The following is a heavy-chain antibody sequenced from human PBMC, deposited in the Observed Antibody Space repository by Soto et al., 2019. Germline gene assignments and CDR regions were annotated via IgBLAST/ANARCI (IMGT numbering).Heavy chain of an antibody. V-gene: IGHV3-21*04. D-gene: IGHD1-1*01. J-gene: IGHJ3*02. CDR3: ARASGGAGRRGAFDI. CDR1: GFTFSSYS. CDR2: ISSSSSYI. Sequence: EVQLVESGGGLVKPGGSLRLSCAASGFTFSSYSMNWVRQAPGKGLEWVSSISSSSSYIYYADSVKGRFTISRDNSKNTLYLQMNSLRAEDTAVYYCARASGGAGRRGAFDIWGQGTMVTVPS.